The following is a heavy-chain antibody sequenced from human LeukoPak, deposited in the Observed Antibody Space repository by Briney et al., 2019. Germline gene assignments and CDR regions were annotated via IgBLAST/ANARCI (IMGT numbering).Heavy chain of an antibody. J-gene: IGHJ4*02. CDR2: ISAYNGNT. D-gene: IGHD3-22*01. CDR1: GYTFTSYG. V-gene: IGHV1-18*01. CDR3: ATDYDSSGYYSRRGFDY. Sequence: GASVKVSCKASGYTFTSYGISWVRQAPGQGLEWMGWISAYNGNTNYAQKLQGRVTMTTDTSTSTAYMELRSLRSDDTAVYYCATDYDSSGYYSRRGFDYWGQGTLVTVSS.